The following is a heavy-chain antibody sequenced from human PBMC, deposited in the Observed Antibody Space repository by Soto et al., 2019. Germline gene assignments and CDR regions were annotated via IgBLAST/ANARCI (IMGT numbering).Heavy chain of an antibody. J-gene: IGHJ6*02. V-gene: IGHV3-30*03. CDR2: ISYDGNSK. CDR3: ARDPRPHYPYYGMDV. Sequence: QVHLVESGGGVVQSGRSLTISCAASGFTFSSYGMHWVRQAPGKGLEWVAVISYDGNSKYYSHSVEGRFTVSRDSSKNMFYLQMNRLKPEDTAVYYCARDPRPHYPYYGMDVWGQGTTVTVSS. CDR1: GFTFSSYG. D-gene: IGHD6-6*01.